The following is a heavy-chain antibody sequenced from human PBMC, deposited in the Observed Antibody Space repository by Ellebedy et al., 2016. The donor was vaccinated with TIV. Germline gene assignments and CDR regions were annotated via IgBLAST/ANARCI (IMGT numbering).Heavy chain of an antibody. CDR3: ARGVVATIPFFDY. CDR2: ISSSSSYI. CDR1: GFNFRNYT. D-gene: IGHD5-12*01. V-gene: IGHV3-21*01. Sequence: GGSLRLXCAASGFNFRNYTMHWVRQAPGKGLEWVSSISSSSSYIYYADSVKGRFTISRDNAKNSLYLQMNSLRAEDTAVYYCARGVVATIPFFDYWGQGTLVTVSS. J-gene: IGHJ4*02.